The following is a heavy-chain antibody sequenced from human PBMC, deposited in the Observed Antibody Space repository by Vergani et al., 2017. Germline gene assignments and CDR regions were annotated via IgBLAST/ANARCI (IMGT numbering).Heavy chain of an antibody. J-gene: IGHJ2*01. CDR3: ARGVGATPYWYFDL. Sequence: QVQLVQSGAEVKKPGASVKVSCKASGYTFTSYDIHWVRQATGQGLEWMGGRNPNSGNTGYAQKFQGRVTMTRNTSISTAYMELSSLRSEDTAVYYCARGVGATPYWYFDLWGRGTLVTVSS. CDR1: GYTFTSYD. D-gene: IGHD1-26*01. CDR2: RNPNSGNT. V-gene: IGHV1-8*01.